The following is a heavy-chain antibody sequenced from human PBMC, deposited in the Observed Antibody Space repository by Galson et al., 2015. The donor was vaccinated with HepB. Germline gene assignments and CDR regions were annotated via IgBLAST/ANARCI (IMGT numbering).Heavy chain of an antibody. V-gene: IGHV3-33*01. CDR3: ARGPPRFVDVNGAYDI. CDR2: LSYAGSNI. J-gene: IGHJ3*02. Sequence: SLRLSCAASGFNFSHYAMHWVRQAPGKGLEWVSLLSYAGSNILSGDPAKDRFTMPRDNSKSPLYLQMNGRRAEDTAIYYCARGPPRFVDVNGAYDIWGQGTMVTVSS. CDR1: GFNFSHYA. D-gene: IGHD3-3*01.